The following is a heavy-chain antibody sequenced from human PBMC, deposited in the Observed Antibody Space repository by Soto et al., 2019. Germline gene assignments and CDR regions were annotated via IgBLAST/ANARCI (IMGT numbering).Heavy chain of an antibody. V-gene: IGHV3-20*04. D-gene: IGHD3-9*01. CDR1: GFTFDDYG. CDR3: ARDNYDILTGYYNGPGDY. J-gene: IGHJ4*02. Sequence: GSLRLSCAASGFTFDDYGMSWVRPAPGKGLEWVSGINWNGGSTGYADSVKGRFTISRDNAKNSLYLQMNSLRAEDTALYYCARDNYDILTGYYNGPGDYWGQGTLVTVSS. CDR2: INWNGGST.